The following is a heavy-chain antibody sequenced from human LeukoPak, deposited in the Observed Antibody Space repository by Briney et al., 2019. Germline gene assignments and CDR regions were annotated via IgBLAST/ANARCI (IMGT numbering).Heavy chain of an antibody. CDR1: GYTFTGYC. CDR3: ARDRYYYGSGSYYGVKNYYYYMDV. J-gene: IGHJ6*03. D-gene: IGHD3-10*01. CDR2: INPNSSGT. Sequence: ASLKVSCKASGYTFTGYCMHWVRQAPGQGLECMGWINPNSSGTNYAQKFQGRVTMTRGTSISTAYMELSRLTSDDTAVYYCARDRYYYGSGSYYGVKNYYYYMDVWGKGTTVTISS. V-gene: IGHV1-2*02.